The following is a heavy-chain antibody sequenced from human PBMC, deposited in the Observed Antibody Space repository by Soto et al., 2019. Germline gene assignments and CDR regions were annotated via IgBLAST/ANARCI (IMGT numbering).Heavy chain of an antibody. CDR2: IIPIFGTA. CDR3: ARAAFKMGIAAAYNWFDP. D-gene: IGHD6-13*01. J-gene: IGHJ5*02. Sequence: GASVKVSCKASGGTFSSYAISWVRQAPGQGLEWMGGIIPIFGTANYAQKFQGRVTITADESTSTAYMELSSLRSEDTAVYYCARAAFKMGIAAAYNWFDPWGQGTLVTVSS. CDR1: GGTFSSYA. V-gene: IGHV1-69*13.